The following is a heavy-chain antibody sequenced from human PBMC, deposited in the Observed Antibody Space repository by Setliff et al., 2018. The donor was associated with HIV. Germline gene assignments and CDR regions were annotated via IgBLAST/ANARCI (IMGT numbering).Heavy chain of an antibody. Sequence: SETLSLSCSVSGGSVGSGSYYWSWIRQSPGKGLEWLGYIYYSGSTTYNPSLKSRVTMSIDTSKNQSSLKLRSVTAADTAVYYCARDPPGYGDSNDYWGQGTLVTVSS. CDR3: ARDPPGYGDSNDY. CDR2: IYYSGST. D-gene: IGHD4-17*01. V-gene: IGHV4-61*01. CDR1: GGSVGSGSYY. J-gene: IGHJ4*02.